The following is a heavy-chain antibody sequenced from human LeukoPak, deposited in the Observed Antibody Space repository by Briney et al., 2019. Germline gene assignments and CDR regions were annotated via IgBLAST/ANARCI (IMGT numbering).Heavy chain of an antibody. J-gene: IGHJ4*02. Sequence: PSETLSLTCAVYGGSFSGYYWSWIRQPPGKGLEWIGEINHSGSTNYNPSLKSRVTISVDTSKNQFSLKLSSVTAADTAVYYCARGGRVPAAMTPFDYWGQGTLVTVSS. CDR2: INHSGST. CDR3: ARGGRVPAAMTPFDY. V-gene: IGHV4-34*01. CDR1: GGSFSGYY. D-gene: IGHD2-2*01.